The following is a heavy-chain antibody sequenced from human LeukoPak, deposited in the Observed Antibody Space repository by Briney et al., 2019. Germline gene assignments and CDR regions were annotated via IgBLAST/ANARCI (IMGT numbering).Heavy chain of an antibody. CDR1: GFTVSSNY. CDR3: AKDATGYSSGGGYFDY. J-gene: IGHJ4*02. Sequence: GGSLRLSCAASGFTVSSNYMSWVRQAPGKGLEWVSVIYSGGSTYYADSVKGRFTISRDNSKNTLYLQMNSLRPEDTAMYYCAKDATGYSSGGGYFDYWGQGALVTVSS. V-gene: IGHV3-66*01. D-gene: IGHD6-19*01. CDR2: IYSGGST.